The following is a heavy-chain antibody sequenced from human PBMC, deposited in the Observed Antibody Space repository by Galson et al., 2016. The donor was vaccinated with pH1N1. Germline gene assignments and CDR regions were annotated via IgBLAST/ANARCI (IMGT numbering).Heavy chain of an antibody. J-gene: IGHJ4*02. CDR1: GYSFTTSW. V-gene: IGHV5-51*01. CDR2: IYAGDSDT. Sequence: QSGAEVKKPGESLKISCKGSGYSFTTSWIGWVRQMPGKGLEWMGIIYAGDSDTRYSPSFQGQVTISVDKPINTAYLQWSSLEASDTAMYYWAIGHGSGTPPVWVDYWGQGPLVTVSS. CDR3: AIGHGSGTPPVWVDY. D-gene: IGHD1-26*01.